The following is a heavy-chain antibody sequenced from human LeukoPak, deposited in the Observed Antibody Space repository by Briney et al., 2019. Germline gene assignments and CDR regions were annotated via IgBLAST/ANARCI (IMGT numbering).Heavy chain of an antibody. CDR3: ATSLYGDYGFGAFDI. CDR1: GGTFSSYA. J-gene: IGHJ3*02. CDR2: IIPIFGTA. V-gene: IGHV1-69*13. Sequence: VASVKVSCKASGGTFSSYAISWVRQAPGQGLEWMGGIIPIFGTANYAQKFQGRVTITADESASTAYMELSSLRSEDTAVYYCATSLYGDYGFGAFDIWGQGTMVTVSS. D-gene: IGHD4-17*01.